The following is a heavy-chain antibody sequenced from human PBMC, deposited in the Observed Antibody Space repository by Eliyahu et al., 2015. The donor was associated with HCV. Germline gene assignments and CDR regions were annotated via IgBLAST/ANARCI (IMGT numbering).Heavy chain of an antibody. CDR3: ARSSIMVRGVITTHWFDP. V-gene: IGHV4-31*03. Sequence: QVQLQESGPGLVKPSQTLSLTCXXXGGSIXXGGXYWXWIRQHPGKGLXWIGYIYYSGSTYYNPSLKSRVTISVDTSKNQFSLKLSSVTAADTAVYYCARSSIMVRGVITTHWFDPWGQGTLVTVSS. J-gene: IGHJ5*02. CDR1: GGSIXXGGXY. CDR2: IYYSGST. D-gene: IGHD3-10*01.